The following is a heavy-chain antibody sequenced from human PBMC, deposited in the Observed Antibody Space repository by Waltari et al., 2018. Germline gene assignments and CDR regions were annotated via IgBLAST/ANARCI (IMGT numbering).Heavy chain of an antibody. J-gene: IGHJ4*02. CDR3: ARHIAVAGTTDY. D-gene: IGHD6-19*01. V-gene: IGHV4-39*01. CDR1: GGSISSSSYY. CDR2: IYYSGGT. Sequence: QLQLQESGPGLVKPSETLSLTCTVSGGSISSSSYYWGWIRQPPGKGLEWIGSIYYSGGTYYIPSLKSRVTISVDTSKNQFSLKLSSVTAADTAVYYCARHIAVAGTTDYWGQGTLVTVSS.